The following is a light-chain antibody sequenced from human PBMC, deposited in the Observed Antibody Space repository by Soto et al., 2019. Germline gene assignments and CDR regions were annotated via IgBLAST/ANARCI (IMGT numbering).Light chain of an antibody. Sequence: QSVLTQPPSVSGSPGQSVTLSCTGTSSDVGSYNRVSWYQQPPGTAPKLMIYEVSNRPSGVPDRFSGSKSGNTASLTISGLQAEDEADYYCSSYTSSSTPLVFGGGTKLTVL. CDR3: SSYTSSSTPLV. J-gene: IGLJ2*01. CDR2: EVS. V-gene: IGLV2-18*02. CDR1: SSDVGSYNR.